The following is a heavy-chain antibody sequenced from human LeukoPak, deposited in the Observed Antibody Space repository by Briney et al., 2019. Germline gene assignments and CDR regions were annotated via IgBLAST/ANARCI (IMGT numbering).Heavy chain of an antibody. D-gene: IGHD3-10*01. V-gene: IGHV4-39*07. CDR2: INHSGST. CDR3: ARVIGSGKKWFNP. CDR1: GGSISSSNYY. Sequence: SETLSLTCTVSGGSISSSNYYWSWIRQPPGKGLEWIGEINHSGSTNYNPSLKSRVTISVDTSKNQFSLKLSSVTAADTAVYYCARVIGSGKKWFNPWGQGTLVTVSS. J-gene: IGHJ5*02.